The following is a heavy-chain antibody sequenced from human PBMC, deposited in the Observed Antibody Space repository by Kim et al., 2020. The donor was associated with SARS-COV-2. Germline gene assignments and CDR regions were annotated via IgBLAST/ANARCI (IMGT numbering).Heavy chain of an antibody. V-gene: IGHV3-30-3*01. D-gene: IGHD4-17*01. CDR3: ARDFGDYGVLGWYFDL. CDR1: GFTFSSYA. Sequence: GGSLRLSCAASGFTFSSYAMHWVRQAPGKGLEWVAVISYDGSNKYYADSVKGRFTISRDNSKNTLYLQMNSLRAEDTAVYYCARDFGDYGVLGWYFDLWGRGTLVTVSS. CDR2: ISYDGSNK. J-gene: IGHJ2*01.